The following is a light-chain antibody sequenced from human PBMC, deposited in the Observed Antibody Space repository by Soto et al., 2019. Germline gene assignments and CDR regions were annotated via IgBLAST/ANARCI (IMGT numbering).Light chain of an antibody. Sequence: EIVLTQSPGTLSLSPGERATLSCRASQTIGSSHLAWYQQKPGQAPRVLIFAASSRATGIPDRFSGSGSGTDFTLTISSLEPEDFAVYYCQQRNNWPPGITFGQGTRLEIK. V-gene: IGKV3D-20*02. J-gene: IGKJ5*01. CDR1: QTIGSSH. CDR2: AAS. CDR3: QQRNNWPPGIT.